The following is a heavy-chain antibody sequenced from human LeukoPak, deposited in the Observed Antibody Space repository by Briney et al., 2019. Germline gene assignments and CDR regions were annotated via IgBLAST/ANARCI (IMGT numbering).Heavy chain of an antibody. V-gene: IGHV3-7*03. CDR1: GGSFSGYY. CDR2: IKQDGSEK. J-gene: IGHJ3*02. D-gene: IGHD1-14*01. Sequence: PSETLSLTCAVYGGSFSGYYWSWVRQAPGKGLEWVANIKQDGSEKYYVDSVKGRFTISRDNAKTSLYLQMNSLRAEDTAVYYCARDVLAAGATGTFDIWGQGTMVTVSS. CDR3: ARDVLAAGATGTFDI.